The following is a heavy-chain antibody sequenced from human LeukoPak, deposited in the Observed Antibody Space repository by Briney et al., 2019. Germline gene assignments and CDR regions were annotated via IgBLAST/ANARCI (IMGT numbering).Heavy chain of an antibody. D-gene: IGHD1-26*01. CDR3: ARAKRGQWYIVGATVFDY. V-gene: IGHV4-39*07. CDR2: IYYSGST. J-gene: IGHJ4*02. CDR1: GGSISSSSYY. Sequence: PSETLSLTCTVSGGSISSSSYYWGWIRQPPGKGLEWIGSIYYSGSTYYNPSLKSRVTISVDTSKNQFSLKLSSVTAADTAVYYCARAKRGQWYIVGATVFDYWGQGTLVTVSS.